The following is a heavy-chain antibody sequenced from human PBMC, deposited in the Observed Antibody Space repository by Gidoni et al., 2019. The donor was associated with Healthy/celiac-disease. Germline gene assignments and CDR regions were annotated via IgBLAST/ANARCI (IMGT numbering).Heavy chain of an antibody. V-gene: IGHV3-11*06. CDR3: ARSLSSGWYYFDY. D-gene: IGHD6-19*01. CDR2: ISSSSSYT. J-gene: IGHJ4*02. Sequence: QVQLVESGGGLVKPGGSLILSCAASGFTFSDYYMSWLRQAPGKGLEWVSYISSSSSYTNYADSVKGRFTISRDNAKNSLYLQMNSLRAEDTAVYYCARSLSSGWYYFDYWGQGTLVTVSS. CDR1: GFTFSDYY.